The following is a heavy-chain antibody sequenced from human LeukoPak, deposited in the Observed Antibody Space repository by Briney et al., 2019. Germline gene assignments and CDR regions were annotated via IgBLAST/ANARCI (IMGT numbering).Heavy chain of an antibody. CDR3: AKESYGSGRYFDY. CDR2: ISGSGGST. D-gene: IGHD3-10*01. Sequence: GGSLRLSCAASGFTFSSYAMSWVRQAPGKGLELVSAISGSGGSTYYAHSVKGRFTISRDNSKNTLYLQMNSLRAEDTAVYYCAKESYGSGRYFDYWGQGTLVTVSS. J-gene: IGHJ4*02. CDR1: GFTFSSYA. V-gene: IGHV3-23*01.